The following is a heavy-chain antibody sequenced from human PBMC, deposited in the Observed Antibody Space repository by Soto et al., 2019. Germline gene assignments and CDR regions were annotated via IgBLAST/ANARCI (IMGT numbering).Heavy chain of an antibody. V-gene: IGHV3-48*02. CDR2: ISSSSSTI. CDR1: GFTFSSYS. J-gene: IGHJ6*02. Sequence: GGSLRLSCAASGFTFSSYSMNWVRQAPGKGLEWVSYISSSSSTIYYADSVKGRLTISRDNAKNSLYLQMNSLRDEDTAVYYCAREPTTFLGGVWEDGYYYGMDVWGQGTTVTVSS. CDR3: AREPTTFLGGVWEDGYYYGMDV. D-gene: IGHD3-16*01.